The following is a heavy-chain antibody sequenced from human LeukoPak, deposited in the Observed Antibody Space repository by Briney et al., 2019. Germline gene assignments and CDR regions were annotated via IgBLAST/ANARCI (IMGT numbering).Heavy chain of an antibody. CDR3: ASERGATQYFDY. CDR2: IIPMLDIQ. Sequence: GASVKVSCKASGYTFTSYYMHWVRQAPGQGLEWMGRIIPMLDIQNYAQKFQGRVTITADKSTSTAYMELSSLRSEDTAVYYCASERGATQYFDYWGQGTLVTVSS. D-gene: IGHD3-10*01. CDR1: GYTFTSYY. V-gene: IGHV1-69*04. J-gene: IGHJ4*02.